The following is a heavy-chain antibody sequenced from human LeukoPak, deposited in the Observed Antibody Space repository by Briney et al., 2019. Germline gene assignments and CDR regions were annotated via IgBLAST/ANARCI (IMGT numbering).Heavy chain of an antibody. Sequence: SETLSLTCAVSGGSISSSNWWSWVRQPPGKGLEWIGEIYHSGSTNYNPSLKSRVTMSVDTSKNQFSLKLSSVTAADTAVYYCARDLAAWELDSYGHNWFDPWGQGTLVTVSS. CDR2: IYHSGST. CDR3: ARDLAAWELDSYGHNWFDP. J-gene: IGHJ5*02. V-gene: IGHV4-4*02. CDR1: GGSISSSNW. D-gene: IGHD5-18*01.